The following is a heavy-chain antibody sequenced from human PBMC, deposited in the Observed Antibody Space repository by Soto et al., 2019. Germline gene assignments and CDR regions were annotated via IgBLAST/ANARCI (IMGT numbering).Heavy chain of an antibody. CDR1: GYTFTSYG. Sequence: QVQLVQSGAEVKKPGASVKVSCKASGYTFTSYGISWVRQAPGQGLEWMGWISGYNGNKKYAQKLQGRVTMTTDTSTSTAYREPTSLSSDDTGVYYCARDPEIFGHWGQATLVTVSS. V-gene: IGHV1-18*01. CDR3: ARDPEIFGH. J-gene: IGHJ4*02. CDR2: ISGYNGNK.